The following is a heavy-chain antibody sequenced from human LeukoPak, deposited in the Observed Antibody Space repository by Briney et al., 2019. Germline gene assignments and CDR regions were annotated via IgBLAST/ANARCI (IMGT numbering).Heavy chain of an antibody. D-gene: IGHD3-9*01. J-gene: IGHJ4*02. CDR3: ARRDYDILTGYYYYFDY. CDR1: GYSFTSYW. V-gene: IGHV5-51*01. CDR2: IYPGDSDT. Sequence: GESLKISCNGSGYSFTSYWIGWVRQMPGKGLELMGIIYPGDSDTRYSPSFQGQVTISADKSISTAYLQWSSLKASDTAMYYCARRDYDILTGYYYYFDYWGQGTLVTVSS.